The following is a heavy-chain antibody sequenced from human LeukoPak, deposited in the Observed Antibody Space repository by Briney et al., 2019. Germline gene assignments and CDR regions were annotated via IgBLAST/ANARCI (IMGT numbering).Heavy chain of an antibody. Sequence: GGSLRLSCVASGFIFSNSWMHWVRQAPGKRPVWVSRITGDGGTAAYADSVKGRFTIFRDNAKSTLYLEMNSLRAEDTAVYYCARNLHFDYWGQGTLVTVSS. V-gene: IGHV3-74*01. CDR3: ARNLHFDY. CDR1: GFIFSNSW. CDR2: ITGDGGTA. J-gene: IGHJ4*02.